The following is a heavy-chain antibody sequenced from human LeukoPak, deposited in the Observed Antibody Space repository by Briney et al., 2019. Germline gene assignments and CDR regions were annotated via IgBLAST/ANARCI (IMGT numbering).Heavy chain of an antibody. D-gene: IGHD3-22*01. V-gene: IGHV4-30-4*01. CDR2: ISYSGST. CDR1: GGSISSGDFY. J-gene: IGHJ1*01. CDR3: ASRSTYYYDSSGYYLQYFQH. Sequence: SETLSLTCTVSGGSISSGDFYWSWIRQPPGKGLEWIGYISYSGSTYYNPSLKSRVTISADTSKNQFSLKLSSVTAADTAVYYCASRSTYYYDSSGYYLQYFQHWGQGTLVTVSS.